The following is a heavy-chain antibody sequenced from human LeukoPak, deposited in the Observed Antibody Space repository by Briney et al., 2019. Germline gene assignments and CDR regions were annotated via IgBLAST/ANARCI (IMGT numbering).Heavy chain of an antibody. J-gene: IGHJ5*02. V-gene: IGHV1-69*06. CDR1: GGIFSSYA. CDR2: IIPIFGTA. D-gene: IGHD3-22*01. CDR3: ARVITMIVGSLNWFDP. Sequence: SVKVSCKASGGIFSSYAISWVRQAPGQGLEWMGGIIPIFGTANYAQKFQGRVTITADKSTSTAYMELSSLRSEDTAVYYCARVITMIVGSLNWFDPWGQGTLVTVSS.